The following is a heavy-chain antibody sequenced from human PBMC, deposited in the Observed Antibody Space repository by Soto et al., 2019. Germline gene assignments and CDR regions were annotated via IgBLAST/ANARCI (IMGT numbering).Heavy chain of an antibody. D-gene: IGHD2-2*01. CDR3: ARGLTKPNQNYGMDV. Sequence: QVQLVQSGAEVKKPGASVKVSCKASGYTFTSYDINWVRQATGQGLEWMGWMNPNSGNTGYAQKFQGRVTMXXNXSXXTAYMELSSMRSEDTAVYYCARGLTKPNQNYGMDVWGQGTTVTVSS. V-gene: IGHV1-8*01. CDR1: GYTFTSYD. J-gene: IGHJ6*02. CDR2: MNPNSGNT.